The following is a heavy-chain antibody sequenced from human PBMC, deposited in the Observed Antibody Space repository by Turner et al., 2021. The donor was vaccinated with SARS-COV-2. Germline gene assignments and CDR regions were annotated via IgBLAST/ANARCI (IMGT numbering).Heavy chain of an antibody. CDR2: ISWKSCRI. J-gene: IGHJ5*02. V-gene: IGHV3-9*01. D-gene: IGHD2-2*03. CDR1: GFTFDDYA. CDR3: VRGLDSMGYNWFDP. Sequence: EVQLVESGGGLVQPGRSLRLSCAASGFTFDDYAMHWVRQAPGKGLECVSCISWKSCRIGYADSVKGRFTISRDNAKNSLYLQMNTLKAEDTALYYCVRGLDSMGYNWFDPWGLGTLVTVSS.